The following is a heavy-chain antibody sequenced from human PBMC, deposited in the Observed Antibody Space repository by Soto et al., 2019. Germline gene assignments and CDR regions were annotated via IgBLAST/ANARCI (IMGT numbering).Heavy chain of an antibody. CDR1: GFTFDDYA. D-gene: IGHD3-16*02. Sequence: GGSLRLSCAASGFTFDDYAMHWVRQAPGKGLEWVSGISWNSGSIGYADSVKGRFTISRDNAKNSLYLQMNSLRAEDTALYYCAKSGTLLGELSLDAFDIWGQGTMVTVSS. V-gene: IGHV3-9*01. J-gene: IGHJ3*02. CDR3: AKSGTLLGELSLDAFDI. CDR2: ISWNSGSI.